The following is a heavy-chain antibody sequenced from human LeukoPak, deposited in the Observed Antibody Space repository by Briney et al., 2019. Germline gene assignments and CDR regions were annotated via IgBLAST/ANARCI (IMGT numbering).Heavy chain of an antibody. CDR1: GFTFSDYY. V-gene: IGHV3-11*01. Sequence: GGSLRLSCAASGFTFSDYYMSWIRQAPGKGLEWVSYISSSGSTIYYADSVEGRFTISRDNAKNSLYLQMNSLRAEDTAVYYCARTVEMATISSFLDYWGQGTLVTVSS. J-gene: IGHJ4*02. D-gene: IGHD5-24*01. CDR2: ISSSGSTI. CDR3: ARTVEMATISSFLDY.